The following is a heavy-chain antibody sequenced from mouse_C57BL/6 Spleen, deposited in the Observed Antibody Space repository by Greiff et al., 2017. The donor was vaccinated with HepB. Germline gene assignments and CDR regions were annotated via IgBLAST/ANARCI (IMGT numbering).Heavy chain of an antibody. J-gene: IGHJ3*01. CDR2: ISSGSSTI. CDR3: ARNYYGSSTWCAY. D-gene: IGHD1-1*01. Sequence: DVHLVESGGGLVKPGGSLKLSCAASGFTFSDYGMHWVRQAPEKGLEWVAYISSGSSTIYYADTVKGRFTISRDNAKNTLFLQMTSLRSEDTAMYYCARNYYGSSTWCAYWGQGTLVTVSA. CDR1: GFTFSDYG. V-gene: IGHV5-17*01.